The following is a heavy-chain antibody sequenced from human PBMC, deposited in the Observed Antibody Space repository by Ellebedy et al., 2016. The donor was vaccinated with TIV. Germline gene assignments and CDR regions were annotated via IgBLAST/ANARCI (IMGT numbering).Heavy chain of an antibody. CDR3: AKDPHSPMTNY. Sequence: SETLSLXXAVSGGSLSSYYWSWIRQPPGKGLEWIGEINHTGSANYNPSLKSRVTVSVDTSNNQFSLKLSSVTAADTAVYYCAKDPHSPMTNYWGQGTLVTVSS. CDR1: GGSLSSYY. D-gene: IGHD3-22*01. V-gene: IGHV4-34*01. CDR2: INHTGSA. J-gene: IGHJ4*02.